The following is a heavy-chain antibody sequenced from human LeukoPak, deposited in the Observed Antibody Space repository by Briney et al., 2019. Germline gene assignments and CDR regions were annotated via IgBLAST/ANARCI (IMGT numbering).Heavy chain of an antibody. CDR3: ARRPIAAAGPGVRGGAFDI. V-gene: IGHV4-4*02. Sequence: PSETLSLTCAVSGASISSSHWWSWVRQPPGKGLEWIGENHHSGSTNYNPSLKSRVTISVDTSKNQFSLKLSSVTAADTAVYYCARRPIAAAGPGVRGGAFDIWGQGTMVTVSS. D-gene: IGHD6-13*01. CDR1: GASISSSHW. CDR2: NHHSGST. J-gene: IGHJ3*02.